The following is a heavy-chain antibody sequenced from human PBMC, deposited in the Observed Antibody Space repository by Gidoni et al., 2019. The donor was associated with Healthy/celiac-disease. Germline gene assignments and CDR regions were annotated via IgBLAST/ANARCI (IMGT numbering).Heavy chain of an antibody. CDR1: GFSLTTAKMG. CDR2: IFSNDEK. Sequence: QVTLKESGPVLVKPTETLPLTCTVSGFSLTTAKMGVSWSRQPPGKALEWLAHIFSNDEKSYSTSLKSRLTISKDTSKSQVVLTMTNMDPVDTATYYCARIPYSSSSEGYNWFDPWGQGTLVTVSS. CDR3: ARIPYSSSSEGYNWFDP. J-gene: IGHJ5*02. V-gene: IGHV2-26*01. D-gene: IGHD6-6*01.